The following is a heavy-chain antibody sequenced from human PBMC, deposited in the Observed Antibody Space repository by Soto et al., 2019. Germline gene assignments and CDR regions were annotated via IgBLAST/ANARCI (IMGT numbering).Heavy chain of an antibody. CDR1: GFTFSSYW. V-gene: IGHV3-74*01. Sequence: GGSLRLSCAASGFTFSSYWMHWVRQAPGKGLVWVSRINSDGSSTSYADSVKGRFTISRDNAKNTLYLQMNSLRAEDTAVYYCARARRGREWLLAADYWGQGTLVTVSS. J-gene: IGHJ4*02. CDR2: INSDGSST. D-gene: IGHD3-3*01. CDR3: ARARRGREWLLAADY.